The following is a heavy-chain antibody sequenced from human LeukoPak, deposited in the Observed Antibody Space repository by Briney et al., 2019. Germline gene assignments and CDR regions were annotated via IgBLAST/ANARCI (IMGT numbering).Heavy chain of an antibody. CDR2: ISPYNGNA. V-gene: IGHV1-18*01. Sequence: ASVKVSCKASGYSFSTHTISWVRQAPGQGHEWMGRISPYNGNAEYEQKFQGRVSMATETSTNTAYLELRTLRSDDTAVYYCAREADAVLIRAFDYWGQGTPVTVSS. CDR1: GYSFSTHT. CDR3: AREADAVLIRAFDY. J-gene: IGHJ4*02. D-gene: IGHD3-3*02.